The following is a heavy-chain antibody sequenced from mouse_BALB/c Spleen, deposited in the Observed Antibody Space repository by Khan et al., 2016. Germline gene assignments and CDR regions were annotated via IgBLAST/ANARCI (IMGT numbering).Heavy chain of an antibody. CDR2: IAPGSGST. D-gene: IGHD1-1*01. Sequence: DLVKPGASVKLSCKASGYTFTSYWINWIKQRPGQGLEWIGRIAPGSGSTYYTEMFKGKATLSVDKSYSTAYIQLSSLSSEDSDVYFCASYYGSCYYFDYCGQGTTLTVSS. V-gene: IGHV1S41*01. J-gene: IGHJ2*01. CDR3: ASYYGSCYYFDY. CDR1: GYTFTSYW.